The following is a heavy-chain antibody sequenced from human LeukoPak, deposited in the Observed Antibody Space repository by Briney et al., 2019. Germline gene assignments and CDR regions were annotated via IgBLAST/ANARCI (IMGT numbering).Heavy chain of an antibody. Sequence: GESLKISCKGSGYSFTSYWIGWVRQMPGKGLEWMGIIYPGDSDTRYSPSFQGQVTISADKSISTAYLQWSSLKASDTAMHYCARLGHPDCTNGVCYDFDYWGQGTLVTASS. CDR3: ARLGHPDCTNGVCYDFDY. V-gene: IGHV5-51*01. CDR2: IYPGDSDT. CDR1: GYSFTSYW. D-gene: IGHD2-8*01. J-gene: IGHJ4*02.